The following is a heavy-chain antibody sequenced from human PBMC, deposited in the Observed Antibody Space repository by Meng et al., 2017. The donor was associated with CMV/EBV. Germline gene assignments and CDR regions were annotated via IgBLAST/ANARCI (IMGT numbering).Heavy chain of an antibody. CDR1: GFSLSTSGVG. Sequence: SGPTLVKPTQTLTLTCTFSGFSLSTSGVGVGWIRQPPGKALEWLALIYWNDDKRYSPSLKSRLTITKDTSKNQVVLTMTNMDPVDTATYYCAHYGYSGYAWAEYNWFDPWGQGTLVTVSS. J-gene: IGHJ5*02. D-gene: IGHD5-12*01. CDR3: AHYGYSGYAWAEYNWFDP. CDR2: IYWNDDK. V-gene: IGHV2-5*01.